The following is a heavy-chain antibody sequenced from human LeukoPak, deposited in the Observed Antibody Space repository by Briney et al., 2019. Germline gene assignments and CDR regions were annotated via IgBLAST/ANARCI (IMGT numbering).Heavy chain of an antibody. CDR1: GGSISSSSYY. CDR2: IYYSGST. J-gene: IGHJ6*03. D-gene: IGHD4-11*01. Sequence: SETLSLTCTVSGGSISSSSYYWGWIRQPPGTGLEWIGSIYYSGSTYYNPSLKSRVTISVDTSKNQFSLKLSSVTAADTAVYYCARQKGYSKWYYYYYMDVWGKGTTVTVSS. CDR3: ARQKGYSKWYYYYYMDV. V-gene: IGHV4-39*01.